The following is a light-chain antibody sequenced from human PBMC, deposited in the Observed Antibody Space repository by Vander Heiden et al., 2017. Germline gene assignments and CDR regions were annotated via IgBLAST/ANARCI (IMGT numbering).Light chain of an antibody. V-gene: IGLV2-8*01. CDR2: EVS. Sequence: QSALTQPPSASGSPGQSVTISCTGTSSDVGGYNYVSWYQQHPGQAPILMIYEVSKRPSGVPDRFSGSKSGNTASLTVSGLQAEDEADYYCSSYAGSNKGVFGGGTKLTVL. CDR3: SSYAGSNKGV. CDR1: SSDVGGYNY. J-gene: IGLJ3*02.